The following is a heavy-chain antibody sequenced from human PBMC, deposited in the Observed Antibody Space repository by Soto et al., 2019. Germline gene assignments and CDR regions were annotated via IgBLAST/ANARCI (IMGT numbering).Heavy chain of an antibody. D-gene: IGHD1-26*01. Sequence: PSQTLSLTCGISGDSVSSNSAAWNWLRQSPSRGLERLGRTYYRSKWYNDYAVSVESRITINPDTSKNHFSLQLNFVTPEDTAVYFCARGEQYSGRIFDYWGQGTLVTVSS. J-gene: IGHJ4*02. CDR1: GDSVSSNSAA. CDR3: ARGEQYSGRIFDY. CDR2: TYYRSKWYN. V-gene: IGHV6-1*01.